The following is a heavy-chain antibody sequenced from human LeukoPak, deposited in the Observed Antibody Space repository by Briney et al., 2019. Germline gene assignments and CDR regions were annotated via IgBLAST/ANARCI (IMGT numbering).Heavy chain of an antibody. CDR1: GYTFTGYY. V-gene: IGHV1-2*02. J-gene: IGHJ4*02. CDR2: INPNSGGT. CDR3: AVFYDILTGYERGYFDY. D-gene: IGHD3-9*01. Sequence: ASVKVSCKASGYTFTGYYMHWVQQAPGQGLEWMGWINPNSGGTNYAQKFQGRVTMTRDTSISTAYMELSRLRSDDTAVYYCAVFYDILTGYERGYFDYWGQGTLVTVSS.